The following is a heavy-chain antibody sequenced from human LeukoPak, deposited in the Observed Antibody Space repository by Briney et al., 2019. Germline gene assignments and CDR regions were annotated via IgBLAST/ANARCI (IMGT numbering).Heavy chain of an antibody. CDR3: AKWGDYDVLTGYYVSDY. Sequence: GGSLRLSCAASGFTFSNYAMSWVRQAPGKGLEWVSAITGGGGNTYYADSVKGRLTISRDNSKNTVFLQMNSLRAEDTAVYYCAKWGDYDVLTGYYVSDYWGQGTLVTVSS. CDR2: ITGGGGNT. V-gene: IGHV3-23*01. D-gene: IGHD3-9*01. J-gene: IGHJ4*02. CDR1: GFTFSNYA.